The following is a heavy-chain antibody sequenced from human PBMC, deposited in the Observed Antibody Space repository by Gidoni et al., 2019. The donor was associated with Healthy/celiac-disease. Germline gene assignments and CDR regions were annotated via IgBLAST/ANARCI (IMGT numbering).Heavy chain of an antibody. CDR3: AKDLATVVVVAAFDY. CDR1: GFTVISYG. V-gene: IGHV3-30*18. D-gene: IGHD2-15*01. CDR2: ISYDGSNK. J-gene: IGHJ4*02. Sequence: QVQLVESGGGVVQPGRAVGLYCAASGFTVISYGMQWVRQAPGKGLAWVAVISYDGSNKYYADSVKGRFTISRDNSKNTLYLQMNSLRAEDTAVYYCAKDLATVVVVAAFDYWGQGTLVTVSS.